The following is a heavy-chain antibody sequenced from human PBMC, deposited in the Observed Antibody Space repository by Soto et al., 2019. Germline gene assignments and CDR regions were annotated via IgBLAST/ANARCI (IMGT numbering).Heavy chain of an antibody. Sequence: FTSYHMHWVRQTTGQGLEWMGIINPSGGSTSYAQKFQGRVTMTRDTSTSTVYMELSSLRSEDTAVYYCARVHIHSSSRTDDYWGQGTLVTVSS. CDR3: ARVHIHSSSRTDDY. CDR2: INPSGGST. V-gene: IGHV1-46*03. D-gene: IGHD6-13*01. J-gene: IGHJ4*02. CDR1: FTSYH.